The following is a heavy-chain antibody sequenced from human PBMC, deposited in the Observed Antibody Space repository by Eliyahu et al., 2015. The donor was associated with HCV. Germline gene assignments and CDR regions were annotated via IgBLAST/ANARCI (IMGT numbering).Heavy chain of an antibody. J-gene: IGHJ4*02. CDR3: ASSRHPHDYVLY. V-gene: IGHV4-59*08. Sequence: QVQLQESGPGLVKPSETLSLTCTVSGGSISSYYWSWIRQPPGKGLEWIGYIYYSGSTNYNPSLKSRVTISVDTSKNQFSLKLSSVTAADTAVYYCASSRHPHDYVLYWGQGTLVTVSS. D-gene: IGHD4-17*01. CDR2: IYYSGST. CDR1: GGSISSYY.